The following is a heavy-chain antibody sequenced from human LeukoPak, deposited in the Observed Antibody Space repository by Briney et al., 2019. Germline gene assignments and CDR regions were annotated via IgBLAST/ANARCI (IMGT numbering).Heavy chain of an antibody. Sequence: SETLSLTCSVSGGSISGYYWSWIRQPPGKGLEWIGYIYYSGSTNYNPSLKSRVTMSVDTSKNQFSLKLTSVTAADTAVYYCARLRPVAGYDAFDIWGHGTMVTVFS. CDR3: ARLRPVAGYDAFDI. J-gene: IGHJ3*02. D-gene: IGHD6-19*01. CDR1: GGSISGYY. CDR2: IYYSGST. V-gene: IGHV4-59*08.